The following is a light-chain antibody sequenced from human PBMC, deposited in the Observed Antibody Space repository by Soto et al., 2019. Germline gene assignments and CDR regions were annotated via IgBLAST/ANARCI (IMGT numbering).Light chain of an antibody. V-gene: IGKV3-15*01. CDR3: QQYNKWLLN. CDR1: QSVSSN. J-gene: IGKJ4*01. Sequence: EVVMTQSPATLSVSPGERATLSCRASQSVSSNLAWYQQKPGQAPRLLIYGASTRATGIPARFSGSGSGTEFTLTISSLQSEDFAVYHCQQYNKWLLNFGGGTKVEIK. CDR2: GAS.